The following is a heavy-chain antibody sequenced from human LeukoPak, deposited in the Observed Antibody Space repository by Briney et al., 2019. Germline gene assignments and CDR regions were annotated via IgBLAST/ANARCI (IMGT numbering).Heavy chain of an antibody. CDR1: GGSISSYY. Sequence: SETLSLTCTVSGGSISSYYWSWIRQPPGKGLEWIGYIYYGGSINHNPSLKSRVTISLDTSKNQFSLKLSSVTAADTAVYYCARGGSSSSGWFDPWGQGTLVTVSS. V-gene: IGHV4-59*01. CDR3: ARGGSSSSGWFDP. CDR2: IYYGGSI. D-gene: IGHD6-6*01. J-gene: IGHJ5*02.